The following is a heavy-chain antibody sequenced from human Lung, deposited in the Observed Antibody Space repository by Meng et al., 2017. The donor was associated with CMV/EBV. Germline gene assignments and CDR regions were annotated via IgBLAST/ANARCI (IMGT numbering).Heavy chain of an antibody. J-gene: IGHJ6*02. D-gene: IGHD2-2*01. V-gene: IGHV3-53*01. Sequence: GESLKISCAASGFTVRNNYMSWVRQAPGKGLEWVSVIYSDGYTYYADSVKGRFTISRDNSKDTLYLQMNSLRAEDTAVYYCAREGYCSSTTCSSYYYYGREVCXQGHXLTVAS. CDR1: GFTVRNNY. CDR2: IYSDGYT. CDR3: AREGYCSSTTCSSYYYYGREV.